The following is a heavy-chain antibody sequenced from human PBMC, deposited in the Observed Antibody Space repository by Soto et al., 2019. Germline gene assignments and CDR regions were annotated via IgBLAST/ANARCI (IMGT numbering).Heavy chain of an antibody. Sequence: GASVKVSFKTSGYTFTNFALSWVRQAPGQGLEWIGFVSANNGFTHFAQKFQGRVSVKTDTSTSTVYLDLRSLSSDDTAVYYCARGGAARHLDSWGQGTPVTVSS. J-gene: IGHJ5*01. CDR2: VSANNGFT. D-gene: IGHD6-6*01. CDR1: GYTFTNFA. CDR3: ARGGAARHLDS. V-gene: IGHV1-18*01.